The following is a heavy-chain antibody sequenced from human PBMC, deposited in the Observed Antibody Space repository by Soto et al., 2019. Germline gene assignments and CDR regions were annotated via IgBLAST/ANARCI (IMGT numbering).Heavy chain of an antibody. Sequence: LTCTVSGGSISSGGYYWSWIRQHPGKGLEWIGYIYYSGSTYYNPSLKSRVTISVDTSKNQFSLKLSSVTAADTAVYYCARVEYYYDSSGAFEIWGKGTMVTVAS. CDR1: GGSISSGGYY. V-gene: IGHV4-31*03. CDR2: IYYSGST. D-gene: IGHD3-22*01. CDR3: ARVEYYYDSSGAFEI. J-gene: IGHJ3*02.